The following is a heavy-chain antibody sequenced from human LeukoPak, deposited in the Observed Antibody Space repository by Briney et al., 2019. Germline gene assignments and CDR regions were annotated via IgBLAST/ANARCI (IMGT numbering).Heavy chain of an antibody. Sequence: PGGPLRLSCAVSGFTFSSYWMHWVRQAPGKGLVWVSRIKSDGSSTTYADSVKGRFTISRNNAKNTLYLQMNSLRVEDTAVYFCARAYQTLPAGYWGQGTLVTVSS. J-gene: IGHJ4*02. CDR2: IKSDGSST. D-gene: IGHD2-2*01. V-gene: IGHV3-74*01. CDR3: ARAYQTLPAGY. CDR1: GFTFSSYW.